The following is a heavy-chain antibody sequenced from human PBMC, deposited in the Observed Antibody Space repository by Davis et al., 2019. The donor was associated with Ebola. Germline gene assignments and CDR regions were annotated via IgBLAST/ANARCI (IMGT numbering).Heavy chain of an antibody. J-gene: IGHJ6*02. Sequence: GESLKISCKGSGYSFTSYWIGWVRQLPGKGLEWMGIIHPGDSDTRYSPSFQGQVTISADKSISTAYLQWSSLKASDTAMYYCARTSVLVTTEGGMDVWGQGTTVTVSS. V-gene: IGHV5-51*01. CDR1: GYSFTSYW. CDR2: IHPGDSDT. CDR3: ARTSVLVTTEGGMDV. D-gene: IGHD4-17*01.